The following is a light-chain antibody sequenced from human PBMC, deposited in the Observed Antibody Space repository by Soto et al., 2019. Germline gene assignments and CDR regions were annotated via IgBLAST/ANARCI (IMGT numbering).Light chain of an antibody. CDR1: SSDVGDYNY. CDR2: EFS. CDR3: SSYAGRNNLVI. J-gene: IGLJ2*01. Sequence: QSALTQPPSAYGSPGQSVTISCTGTSSDVGDYNYVSWYQQHPGKAPTLMIYEFSKRPSGVPDSFSGYTSGNTASLPVSGLQAEDASYYYCSSYAGRNNLVIFGGGTKLTVL. V-gene: IGLV2-8*01.